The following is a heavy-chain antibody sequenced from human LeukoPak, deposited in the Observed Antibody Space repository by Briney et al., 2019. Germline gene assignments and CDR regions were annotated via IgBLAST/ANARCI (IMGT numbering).Heavy chain of an antibody. V-gene: IGHV1-69*13. D-gene: IGHD6-19*01. Sequence: ASVKVSCKASGGTFSSYAISWVRQAPGQGLEWMGGIIPIFGTANYAQKFQGRVTITADESTSTAYMELSSLRSEDTAVYYCARSPEKYMAKYSSGWSLDRKPYDYWGQGTLVTVSS. CDR1: GGTFSSYA. CDR3: ARSPEKYMAKYSSGWSLDRKPYDY. J-gene: IGHJ4*02. CDR2: IIPIFGTA.